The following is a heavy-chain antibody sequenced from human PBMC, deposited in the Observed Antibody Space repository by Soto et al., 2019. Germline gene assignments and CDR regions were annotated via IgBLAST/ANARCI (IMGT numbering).Heavy chain of an antibody. CDR2: ISSSGSTI. Sequence: GGSLRLSCAASGFTFSSYEMNWVRQAPGKGLEWVSYISSSGSTIYYADSVKGRFTISRDNAKNSLYLQMNSLRAEDTAVYYCARDSPPLGYCSSTSCHDAVDIWGQGTMVTVSS. D-gene: IGHD2-2*01. J-gene: IGHJ3*02. V-gene: IGHV3-48*03. CDR3: ARDSPPLGYCSSTSCHDAVDI. CDR1: GFTFSSYE.